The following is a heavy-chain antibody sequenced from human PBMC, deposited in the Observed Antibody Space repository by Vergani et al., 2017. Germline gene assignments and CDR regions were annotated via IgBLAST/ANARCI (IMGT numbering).Heavy chain of an antibody. Sequence: EVQLLQSEGAVVQPGGSLRLSCVASGFTFSSHAMSCVRQGHGQGLEWVSSIKNTGDSTHYADSVKGRFTISRDNSKNTLYLQMNSLRVEDTALYYCARDPYGGNVKFDYWGQGTLVTVSS. CDR2: IKNTGDST. CDR1: GFTFSSHA. V-gene: IGHV3-23*01. CDR3: ARDPYGGNVKFDY. D-gene: IGHD4-23*01. J-gene: IGHJ4*02.